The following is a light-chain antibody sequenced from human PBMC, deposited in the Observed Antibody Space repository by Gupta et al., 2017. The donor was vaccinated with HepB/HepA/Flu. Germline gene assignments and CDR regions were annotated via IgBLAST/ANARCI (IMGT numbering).Light chain of an antibody. V-gene: IGLV4-69*01. CDR2: ILTDGSH. J-gene: IGLJ2*01. CDR3: QTWDSCIQV. Sequence: QLVLTRSPSASASLGASVKPTCTLSSGHSNYPIAWHQQQPEKGPRYLMKILTDGSHRKGDGIPDRFSGSNSGTERYLTISSLQSEDEADYYCQTWDSCIQVFGGGTKLTVL. CDR1: SGHSNYP.